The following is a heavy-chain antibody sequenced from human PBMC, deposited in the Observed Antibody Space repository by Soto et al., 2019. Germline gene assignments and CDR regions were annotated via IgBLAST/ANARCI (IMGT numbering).Heavy chain of an antibody. CDR3: ARGFFGVGDNNWFDP. D-gene: IGHD3-3*01. J-gene: IGHJ5*02. CDR2: IYYSGST. CDR1: CGNISSGGYY. Sequence: PSGTLCLPSTVSCGNISSGGYYWRLIRQPPGKGLEWIGYIYYSGSTYYNPSLKSRVTISVDTSKNQFSLKLSSVTAADTAVYYCARGFFGVGDNNWFDPWGQGTLVTVSS. V-gene: IGHV4-30-4*01.